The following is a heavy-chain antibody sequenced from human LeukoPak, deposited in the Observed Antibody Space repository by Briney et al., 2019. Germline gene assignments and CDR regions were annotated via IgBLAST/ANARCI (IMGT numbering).Heavy chain of an antibody. V-gene: IGHV3-21*01. CDR2: ISSSSSYI. CDR1: GFTFSSYS. Sequence: GGSLRLSCAASGFTFSSYSMNWVRQAPGKGLEWVSSISSSSSYIYYADSVKGRFTISRDNAKNSLYLQMNSLRAEDTAVYYCASPRRCSGGSCYHMDVWGKGTTVTISS. D-gene: IGHD2-15*01. CDR3: ASPRRCSGGSCYHMDV. J-gene: IGHJ6*03.